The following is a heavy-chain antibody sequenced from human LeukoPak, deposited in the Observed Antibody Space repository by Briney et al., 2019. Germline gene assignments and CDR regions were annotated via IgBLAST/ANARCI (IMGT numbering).Heavy chain of an antibody. CDR1: GITFSSYA. J-gene: IGHJ4*02. D-gene: IGHD3-10*01. V-gene: IGHV3-23*01. Sequence: PGGSLRLSCAASGITFSSYAMTWVRQAPGKGLEWVSSISGSGNSIHNADSVKGRFTISRDNSKNTLYLQMKSLRAEDTAVYYCAKDKISLVRGTYFDYWGQGTLVTVSS. CDR2: ISGSGNSI. CDR3: AKDKISLVRGTYFDY.